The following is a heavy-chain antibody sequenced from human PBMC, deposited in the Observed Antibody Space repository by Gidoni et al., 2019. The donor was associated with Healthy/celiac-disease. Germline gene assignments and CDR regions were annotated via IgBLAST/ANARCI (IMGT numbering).Heavy chain of an antibody. CDR2: ISYDGSNK. J-gene: IGHJ4*02. CDR3: ASGSFDY. D-gene: IGHD3-10*01. Sequence: QVQLVESGGGVVQPGRSLRLSCAASGFTFSSYGMHWVRQAPGKGLEWVAVISYDGSNKYYADSVKGRFTISRDNSKNTLYLQMNSLRAEDTAVYYCASGSFDYWGQGTLVTVSS. V-gene: IGHV3-30*03. CDR1: GFTFSSYG.